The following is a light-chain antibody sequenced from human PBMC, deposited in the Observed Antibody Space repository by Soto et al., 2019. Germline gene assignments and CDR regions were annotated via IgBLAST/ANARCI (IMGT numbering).Light chain of an antibody. CDR1: QSLLHSSGYNY. V-gene: IGKV2-28*01. Sequence: DIVMTQSPLSLRVTPGEPASISCRSSQSLLHSSGYNYLHWYLQKPGQSPQLLISLGSDRSSGVPDRFSGSGSGTDFTLNISRVEAEDVGVYYCMQPLQTPWTFGLGTKVEIK. J-gene: IGKJ1*01. CDR2: LGS. CDR3: MQPLQTPWT.